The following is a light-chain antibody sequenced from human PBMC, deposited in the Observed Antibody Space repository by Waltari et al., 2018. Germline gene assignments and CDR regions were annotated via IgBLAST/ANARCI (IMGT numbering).Light chain of an antibody. CDR1: QGITNY. V-gene: IGKV1-9*01. Sequence: DIQLTQSPSFLSASVGDRVTITCRASQGITNYLAWYQQKPGKAPELLIYAASSLQSGVPSRFSGSGSGTEFTLTISGLQPDDFATYYCQQYYSYATFGQGTKLEI. J-gene: IGKJ2*01. CDR2: AAS. CDR3: QQYYSYAT.